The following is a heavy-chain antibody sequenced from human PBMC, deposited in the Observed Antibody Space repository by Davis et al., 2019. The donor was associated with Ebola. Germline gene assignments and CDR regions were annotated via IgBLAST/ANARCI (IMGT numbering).Heavy chain of an antibody. V-gene: IGHV4-34*09. D-gene: IGHD3-22*01. J-gene: IGHJ5*02. CDR3: ARVLLGYYDSSGYCDP. CDR1: GGSFSGYY. Sequence: PSETLSLTCAVYGGSFSGYYWSWIRQPPGKGLEWIGEINHSGSTNYNPSLKSRVTISVDTSKNQFSLKLSSVTAADTAVYYCARVLLGYYDSSGYCDPWGQGTLVTVSS. CDR2: INHSGST.